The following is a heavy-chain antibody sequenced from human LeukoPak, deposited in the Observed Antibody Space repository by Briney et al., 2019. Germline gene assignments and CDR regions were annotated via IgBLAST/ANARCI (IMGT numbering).Heavy chain of an antibody. D-gene: IGHD2-2*01. J-gene: IGHJ4*02. CDR2: INPNSGGT. V-gene: IGHV1-2*02. CDR1: GYTFTGYY. CDR3: ARNQRGGCSHIRCLPDFDY. Sequence: ASVKVSCKASGYTFTGYYMHWVRQAPGQGLEWMGWINPNSGGTNYAQKFQGRVTMTRDTSISTAYMELSRLRSDDTAVYYCARNQRGGCSHIRCLPDFDYWGQGTLLTVSS.